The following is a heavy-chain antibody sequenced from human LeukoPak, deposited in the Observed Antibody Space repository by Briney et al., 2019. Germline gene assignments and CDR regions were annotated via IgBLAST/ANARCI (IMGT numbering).Heavy chain of an antibody. CDR3: AREGYGSGSYYNEFDY. CDR2: ISVYNGNT. D-gene: IGHD3-10*01. J-gene: IGHJ4*02. Sequence: WASVKVSCKASGYTFNSHGISWVRQAPGQGLEWMGWISVYNGNTNYAQKFQDRVTMTTDTSTSTVYMELRRLRFEDTAVYYCAREGYGSGSYYNEFDYWGQGTLVTVSS. V-gene: IGHV1-18*04. CDR1: GYTFNSHG.